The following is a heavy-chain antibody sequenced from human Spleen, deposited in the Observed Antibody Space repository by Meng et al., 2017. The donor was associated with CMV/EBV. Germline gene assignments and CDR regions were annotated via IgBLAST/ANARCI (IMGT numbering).Heavy chain of an antibody. CDR2: INHGEST. CDR3: ARVGRSSDY. CDR1: GGSFSGYY. J-gene: IGHJ4*02. V-gene: IGHV4-34*01. Sequence: LALTCAVYGGSFSGYYWSWVRQPPRKELEWIGEINHGESTNYNPSLKSRVTISVDTSKNQFSLKLSSVTAADTAVYYCARVGRSSDYWGQGTLVTVSS. D-gene: IGHD2-15*01.